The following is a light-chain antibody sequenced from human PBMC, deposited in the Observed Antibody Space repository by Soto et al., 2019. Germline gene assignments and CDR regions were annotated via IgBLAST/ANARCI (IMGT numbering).Light chain of an antibody. CDR1: SSDVGGFEY. Sequence: QSVLSQPASVSGSPGQSITISCTGTSSDVGGFEYVSWYQHQPGKAPKLIIYDVTKRPSGVSNRFSGSKSGNTASLTISGXQAEDEGDYYCGSITRSSTSVFGTGT. CDR3: GSITRSSTSV. J-gene: IGLJ1*01. V-gene: IGLV2-14*01. CDR2: DVT.